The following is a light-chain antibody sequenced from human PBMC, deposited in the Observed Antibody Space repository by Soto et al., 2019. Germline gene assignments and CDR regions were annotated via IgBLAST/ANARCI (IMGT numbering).Light chain of an antibody. V-gene: IGLV2-14*01. CDR1: SGDIGSYNR. Sequence: QSVLTQPASVSGSPGQSITISCTGTSGDIGSYNRVSWYQQHPGKAPKLIIYEVTDRPSGVSTRFSGSKSCSPASRTISGLQAEDEAEYYCSSYTNINTRACVFGTGTKVTVL. CDR3: SSYTNINTRACV. J-gene: IGLJ1*01. CDR2: EVT.